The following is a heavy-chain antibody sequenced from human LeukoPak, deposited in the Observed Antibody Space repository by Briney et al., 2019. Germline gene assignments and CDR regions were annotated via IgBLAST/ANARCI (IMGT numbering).Heavy chain of an antibody. V-gene: IGHV4-39*01. CDR1: GGSISSYY. CDR2: IYYSGST. D-gene: IGHD3-22*01. CDR3: ARGEVITTLGAFDI. Sequence: SETLSLTCTVSGGSISSYYWGWIRQPPGKGLEWIGSIYYSGSTYYNPSLKSRVTISVDTSKNQFSLKLSSVTAADTAVYYCARGEVITTLGAFDIWGQGTMVTVSS. J-gene: IGHJ3*02.